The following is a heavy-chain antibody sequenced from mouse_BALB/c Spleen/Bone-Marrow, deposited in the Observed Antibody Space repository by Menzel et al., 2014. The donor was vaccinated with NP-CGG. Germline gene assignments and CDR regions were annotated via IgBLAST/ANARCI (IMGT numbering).Heavy chain of an antibody. J-gene: IGHJ3*01. Sequence: EVQLQESGAELVKPGASVKLSCTASGFNIKDTYMHWVKQRPEQSLEWIGRIDPANGNTKYDPKFQGKATITADTSSNTAYLQLSSLTSEDTAVYYCAVYYYGSSLFAYWGQGTLVTVSA. D-gene: IGHD1-1*01. V-gene: IGHV14-3*02. CDR3: AVYYYGSSLFAY. CDR1: GFNIKDTY. CDR2: IDPANGNT.